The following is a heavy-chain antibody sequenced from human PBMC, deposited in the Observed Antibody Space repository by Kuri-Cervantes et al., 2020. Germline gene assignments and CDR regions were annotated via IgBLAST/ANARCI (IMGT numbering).Heavy chain of an antibody. Sequence: GESLKISCAASGFTFSSYAMSWVRQAPGKGLEWVSAISGSGGSTYYADSVKGRFTISRDNAKNSLCLQMNSLRAEDTAVYYCAREGYNWNYVGPYYYYYYMDVWGKGTTVTVSS. J-gene: IGHJ6*03. CDR1: GFTFSSYA. V-gene: IGHV3-23*01. CDR3: AREGYNWNYVGPYYYYYYMDV. CDR2: ISGSGGST. D-gene: IGHD1-7*01.